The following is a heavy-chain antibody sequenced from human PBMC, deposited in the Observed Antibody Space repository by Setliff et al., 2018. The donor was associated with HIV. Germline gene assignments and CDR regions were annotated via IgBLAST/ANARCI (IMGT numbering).Heavy chain of an antibody. CDR3: AREGLWFGDRGYYMDV. D-gene: IGHD3-10*01. V-gene: IGHV1-18*01. CDR1: GYTFTSSG. CDR2: IGTYNGDT. J-gene: IGHJ6*03. Sequence: GASVKVSCKASGYTFTSSGTTWVRQAPGQGLEWMGWIGTYNGDTNYAQKFQGRVTMTTDTSTSTAYMELRSLISDDTAVYYCAREGLWFGDRGYYMDVWGTGTAVTVSS.